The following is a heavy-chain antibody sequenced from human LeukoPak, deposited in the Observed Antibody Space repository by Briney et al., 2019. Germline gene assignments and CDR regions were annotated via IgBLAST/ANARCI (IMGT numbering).Heavy chain of an antibody. CDR2: IYYSGST. CDR1: GGSISSSSYY. D-gene: IGHD3-9*01. J-gene: IGHJ5*02. CDR3: ARVRDYDILTGYYPPDWFDP. Sequence: SETLSLTCTVSGGSISSSSYYWGWIRQPPGKGLERIGSIYYSGSTYYNPSLKSRVTISVDTSKNQFSLKLSSVTAADTAVYYCARVRDYDILTGYYPPDWFDPWGQGTLVTVSS. V-gene: IGHV4-39*07.